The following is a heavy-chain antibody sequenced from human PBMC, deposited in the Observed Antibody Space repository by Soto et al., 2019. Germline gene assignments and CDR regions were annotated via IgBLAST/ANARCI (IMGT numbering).Heavy chain of an antibody. CDR1: GGTFSSYA. CDR2: IIPIFCTA. J-gene: IGHJ4*02. CDR3: ARGLIAGATRDNYYIDY. D-gene: IGHD1-26*01. Sequence: QVQLVQSGAEVKKPGSSVKVSCKASGGTFSSYAVSWVRQAPGQGVEWMGGIIPIFCTANYAQKFQGSVTITADESTSTAYMELSSLRPEDTAVYYSARGLIAGATRDNYYIDYWGQGTPVTVSS. V-gene: IGHV1-69*01.